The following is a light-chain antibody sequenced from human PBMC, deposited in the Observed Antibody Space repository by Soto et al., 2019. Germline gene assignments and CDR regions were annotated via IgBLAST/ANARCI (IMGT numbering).Light chain of an antibody. CDR3: SSYTSSSTYV. Sequence: LTQPASVSGSPGQSITISRTGTSSDVGGYNYVSWYQQHPGKAPKLMIYEVSNRPSGVSNRFSGSKPGNTASLTISGLQAEDEADYYCSSYTSSSTYVFGTGTKVTVL. CDR2: EVS. CDR1: SSDVGGYNY. J-gene: IGLJ1*01. V-gene: IGLV2-14*01.